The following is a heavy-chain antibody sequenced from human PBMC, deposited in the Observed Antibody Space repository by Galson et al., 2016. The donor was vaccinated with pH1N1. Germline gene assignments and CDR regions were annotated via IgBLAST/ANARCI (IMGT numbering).Heavy chain of an antibody. CDR1: GFTFSDYY. CDR2: SRNKAKSYTT. CDR3: ARGFHSFDI. V-gene: IGHV3-72*01. Sequence: SLRLSCAASGFTFSDYYMDWVRQAPGKGLEWVGRSRNKAKSYTTEYAASVQGRFTISRDESKNSLYLQMNSLKSEDTAIYYCARGFHSFDIWGQGTMATVSS. J-gene: IGHJ3*02.